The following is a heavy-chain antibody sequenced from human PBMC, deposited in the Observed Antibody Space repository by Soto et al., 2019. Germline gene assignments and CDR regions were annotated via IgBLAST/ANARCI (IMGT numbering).Heavy chain of an antibody. CDR1: GFTFSSYA. CDR2: ISYDGSNK. V-gene: IGHV3-30-3*01. CDR3: ARRATTVALR. D-gene: IGHD4-17*01. Sequence: QVQLVESGGGVVQPGRSLRLSCAASGFTFSSYAMHWVRQAPGKGLEWVAVISYDGSNKYYADSVKGRCTISRDNSKNTLYLQMNSLRAEDTAVYYCARRATTVALRWGQGTLVTVSS. J-gene: IGHJ4*02.